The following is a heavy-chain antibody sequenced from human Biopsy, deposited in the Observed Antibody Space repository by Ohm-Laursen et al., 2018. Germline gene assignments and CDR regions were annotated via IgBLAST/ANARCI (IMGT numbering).Heavy chain of an antibody. CDR3: ARDVEGFYSYAMDV. J-gene: IGHJ6*02. D-gene: IGHD5-24*01. CDR2: ITSGGSTT. V-gene: IGHV3-11*01. CDR1: GFTFSDYY. Sequence: SLRLSCAAIGFTFSDYYMSWIRQAPGKGLEWVSYITSGGSTTDYADSVKGRFTISRDNAKSSLFLQMNSLRAEDTAVYYCARDVEGFYSYAMDVWGQGTTVTVSS.